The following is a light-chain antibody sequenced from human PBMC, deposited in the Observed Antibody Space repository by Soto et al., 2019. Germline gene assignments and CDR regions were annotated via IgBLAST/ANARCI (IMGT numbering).Light chain of an antibody. CDR1: KNDIGVYDF. V-gene: IGLV2-8*01. J-gene: IGLJ1*01. CDR3: KSYAGSNTYV. CDR2: EVV. Sequence: QSVLTQPPSASGSPGQSVTISCTGTKNDIGVYDFVSWYQHHPGKAPRLIIYEVVQRPSGVPDRFSGSKSGNTASLTVSGLQAADEADYFCKSYAGSNTYVFGSGTSHRP.